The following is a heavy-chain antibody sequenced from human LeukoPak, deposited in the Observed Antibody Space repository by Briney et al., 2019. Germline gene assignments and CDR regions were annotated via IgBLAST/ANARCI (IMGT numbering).Heavy chain of an antibody. J-gene: IGHJ4*02. CDR2: ISAYNGNT. CDR1: GYTFTNYD. V-gene: IGHV1-18*01. D-gene: IGHD1-26*01. Sequence: GASVKVSCKASGYTFTNYDINWVRQATGQGLEWMGWISAYNGNTNYAQKLQGRVTMTTDTSTSTAYMELRSLRSDDTAVYYCARDPKWELLLSPLDYWGQGTLVTVSS. CDR3: ARDPKWELLLSPLDY.